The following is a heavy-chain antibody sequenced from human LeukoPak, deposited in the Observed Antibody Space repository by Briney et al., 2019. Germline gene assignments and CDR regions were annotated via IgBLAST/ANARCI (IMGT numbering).Heavy chain of an antibody. CDR3: ARDTSGSSGDNWFDP. J-gene: IGHJ5*02. Sequence: WASVKVSCKASGYTFTSYGISWVRQAPGQGLEWMGWISAYNGNTNYAQKLQGRVTMTTDTSTSTAYMELWSLRSDDTAVYYCARDTSGSSGDNWFDPWGQGTLVTVSS. CDR1: GYTFTSYG. V-gene: IGHV1-18*01. CDR2: ISAYNGNT. D-gene: IGHD3-10*01.